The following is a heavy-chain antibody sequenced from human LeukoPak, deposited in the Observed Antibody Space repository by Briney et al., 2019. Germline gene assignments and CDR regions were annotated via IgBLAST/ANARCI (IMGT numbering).Heavy chain of an antibody. Sequence: GGSLRLSCAASGFTFDDYAMQWVRQAPGKGLEWVSLISGDGGSTYYADSVKGRFTISRDNSKNPLYLQMNSLRTEDTALYYCAKDAAATGWFDPWGQGTLVTVSS. V-gene: IGHV3-43*02. D-gene: IGHD1-26*01. J-gene: IGHJ5*02. CDR2: ISGDGGST. CDR1: GFTFDDYA. CDR3: AKDAAATGWFDP.